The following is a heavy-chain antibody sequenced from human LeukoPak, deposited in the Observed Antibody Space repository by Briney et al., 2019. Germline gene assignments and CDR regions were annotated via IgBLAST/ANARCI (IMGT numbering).Heavy chain of an antibody. J-gene: IGHJ3*02. CDR2: INPNSGGT. V-gene: IGHV1-2*02. CDR3: ASTGYCSGGSCYAGTDAFDI. Sequence: ASVKVSCKTSGYTFTVYHLHWVRQAPGQGLEWMGWINPNSGGTNYAQKLQDRVTMTGDTSISTAYMELRSLTSDDAAVYYCASTGYCSGGSCYAGTDAFDIWGQGTMVTVSS. CDR1: GYTFTVYH. D-gene: IGHD2-15*01.